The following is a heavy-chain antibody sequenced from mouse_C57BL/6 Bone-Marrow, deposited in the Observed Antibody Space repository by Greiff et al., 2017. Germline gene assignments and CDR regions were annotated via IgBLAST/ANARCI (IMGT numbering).Heavy chain of an antibody. CDR3: ARAYFDY. J-gene: IGHJ2*01. Sequence: QVQLQQPGAELVRPGSSVKLSCKASGYTFTSYWMHWVKQRPIQGLEWIGNIDPSDSETHYNQKFKDKATLTVDKSSSTAYMQLRSLTSEDSAVWYCARAYFDYWGQGTTLTVSS. CDR1: GYTFTSYW. CDR2: IDPSDSET. V-gene: IGHV1-52*01.